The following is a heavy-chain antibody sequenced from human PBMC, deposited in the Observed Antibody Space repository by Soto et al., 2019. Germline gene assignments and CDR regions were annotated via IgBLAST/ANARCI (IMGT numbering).Heavy chain of an antibody. V-gene: IGHV3-21*01. CDR2: ISSSSGST. CDR1: GFTFSRYN. CDR3: ARDGLTGDDSGWYVY. Sequence: GGSLRLSCAAPGFTFSRYNMNWVRRAPGRGPEWVSYISSSSGSTYYADSAKGRFTISRDNAKNSLYLQMNSLRAEDTAVYYCARDGLTGDDSGWYVYWGQGTLVTVSS. D-gene: IGHD6-19*01. J-gene: IGHJ4*02.